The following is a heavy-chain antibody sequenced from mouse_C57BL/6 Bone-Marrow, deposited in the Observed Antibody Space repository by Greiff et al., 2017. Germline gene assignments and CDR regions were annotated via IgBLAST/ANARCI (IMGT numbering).Heavy chain of an antibody. D-gene: IGHD2-1*01. CDR1: GYTFTSYW. CDR2: INPSSGYT. V-gene: IGHV1-7*01. J-gene: IGHJ2*01. CDR3: ARSFLLYFDY. Sequence: VQRVESGAELAKPGASVKLSCKASGYTFTSYWMHWVKQRPGQGLEWIGYINPSSGYTKYNQKFKDKATLSADKSSSTAYMQLSSLTYEDSAVYYCARSFLLYFDYWGQGTTLTVSS.